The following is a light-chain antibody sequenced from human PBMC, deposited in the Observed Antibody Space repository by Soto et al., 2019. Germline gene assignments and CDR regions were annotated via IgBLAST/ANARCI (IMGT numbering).Light chain of an antibody. V-gene: IGLV2-14*01. J-gene: IGLJ1*01. CDR1: SSDVGGYNY. Sequence: QSALTQPASVSGSPGQSITISCTGTSSDVGGYNYVSWYQQHPAKAPKLMIYDVSNRPSGVSNRFSGYKSGNTASLTISGLQAEEEADYYCSSHTSSSTLYVFGTGTKLTVL. CDR3: SSHTSSSTLYV. CDR2: DVS.